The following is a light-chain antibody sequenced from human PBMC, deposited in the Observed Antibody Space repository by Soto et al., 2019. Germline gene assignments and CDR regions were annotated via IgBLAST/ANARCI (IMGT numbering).Light chain of an antibody. CDR3: CSYAGSYTFVV. J-gene: IGLJ1*01. CDR2: DVS. V-gene: IGLV2-11*01. CDR1: SSDVGGYNY. Sequence: SVLTQPRSVSGSPGQSVTICCTGTSSDVGGYNYVSWYQQHPGKAPKLMIYDVSKRPSGVPDRFSGSKSGNTASLTISGLQAEDEADYYCCSYAGSYTFVVFGTGTKLTVL.